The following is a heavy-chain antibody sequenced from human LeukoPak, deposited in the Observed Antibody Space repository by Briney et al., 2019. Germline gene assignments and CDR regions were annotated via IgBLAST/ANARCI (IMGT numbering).Heavy chain of an antibody. CDR2: IYYSGST. V-gene: IGHV4-59*01. J-gene: IGHJ5*02. CDR3: ARGLRVRRDGYNYWFDP. Sequence: SETLSLTCTVSGGSISSYYWSWIREPPGKGLEWIGYIYYSGSTNYNPSLKSRVTISVDTSKNQFSLKLSSVTAADTAVYYCARGLRVRRDGYNYWFDPWGQGTLVTVSS. CDR1: GGSISSYY. D-gene: IGHD5-24*01.